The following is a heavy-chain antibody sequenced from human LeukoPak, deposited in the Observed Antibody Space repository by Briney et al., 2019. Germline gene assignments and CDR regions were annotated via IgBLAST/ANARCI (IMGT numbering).Heavy chain of an antibody. CDR3: ARDQYSSSSPWFSFGY. J-gene: IGHJ4*02. CDR1: GGTFSSYA. Sequence: SVKVSCKASGGTFSSYAISWVRQAPGQGLEWMRGIIPIFGTANYAQKFQGRVTITTDESTSTAYMELSSLRSEDTAVYYCARDQYSSSSPWFSFGYWGQGTLVTVSS. CDR2: IIPIFGTA. V-gene: IGHV1-69*05. D-gene: IGHD6-6*01.